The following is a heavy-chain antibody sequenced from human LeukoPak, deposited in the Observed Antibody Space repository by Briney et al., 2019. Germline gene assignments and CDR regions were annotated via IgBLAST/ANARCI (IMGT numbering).Heavy chain of an antibody. J-gene: IGHJ5*02. CDR2: ISGSGGST. CDR1: GFTFRRYD. Sequence: GGSLRLSCAASGFTFRRYDISWVRQAPGKGLEWVSGISGSGGSTDHADSVKGRFTISRDNSKNTLYLQLNSLRAEDTAVYFCARQSGGPYNWFDPWGQGTLVTVSS. CDR3: ARQSGGPYNWFDP. D-gene: IGHD2-15*01. V-gene: IGHV3-23*01.